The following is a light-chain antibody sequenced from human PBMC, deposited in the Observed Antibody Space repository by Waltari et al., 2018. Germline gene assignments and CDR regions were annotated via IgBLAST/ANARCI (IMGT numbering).Light chain of an antibody. J-gene: IGLJ2*01. CDR2: TND. CDR3: AAWDDSLSGHVV. V-gene: IGLV1-47*02. CDR1: SSNIGRSY. Sequence: QSVLTQPPSASATPGQRVTISCSGSSSNIGRSYVYLSQQFPGTAPKLLIYTNDQRPSGVPDRFSGSKSGTSASLAISGLRSEDEADYYCAAWDDSLSGHVVFGGGTKLTVL.